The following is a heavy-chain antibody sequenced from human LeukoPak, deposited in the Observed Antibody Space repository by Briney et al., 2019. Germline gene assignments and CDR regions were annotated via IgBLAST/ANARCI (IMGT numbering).Heavy chain of an antibody. CDR2: IWYDGSNK. CDR1: GFTFSSYG. D-gene: IGHD1-26*01. CDR3: VKDLGRYRNNCFDY. J-gene: IGHJ4*02. V-gene: IGHV3-33*06. Sequence: GGSLRLSCAASGFTFSSYGMHWVRQAPGKGLEWVAVIWYDGSNKYYADSVKGRFTISRDNSKNTLYLQMNSLRAEDTAVYYCVKDLGRYRNNCFDYWGQGTLVTVSS.